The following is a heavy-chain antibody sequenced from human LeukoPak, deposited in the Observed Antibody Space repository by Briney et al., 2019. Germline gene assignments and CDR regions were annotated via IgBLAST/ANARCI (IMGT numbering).Heavy chain of an antibody. CDR3: TTPGYRNSWDLGY. CDR2: IKTKTDVGTT. CDR1: RFTFSNAW. Sequence: PGGSLRLSCAASRFTFSNAWMSWVRQAPGKGLEWVGRIKTKTDVGTTDYAAPVKDRFTISRDDSKNTLYLQMNSLKTEDTAVYYCTTPGYRNSWDLGYWGQGTLVTVSS. J-gene: IGHJ4*02. D-gene: IGHD6-13*01. V-gene: IGHV3-15*01.